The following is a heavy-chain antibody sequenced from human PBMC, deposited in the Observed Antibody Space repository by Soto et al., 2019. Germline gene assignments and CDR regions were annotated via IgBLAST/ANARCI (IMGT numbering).Heavy chain of an antibody. Sequence: SETLSLTCAVYGGSFSGCYWRWIRQPPGKGLERIGEINRSGSTNYYPSLIRRVTISVDTTKNHFSLKLSSVTVADTAVYYCARTYYYDSSGYPDYWGQGTLVTVSS. V-gene: IGHV4-34*01. CDR2: INRSGST. D-gene: IGHD3-22*01. J-gene: IGHJ4*02. CDR1: GGSFSGCY. CDR3: ARTYYYDSSGYPDY.